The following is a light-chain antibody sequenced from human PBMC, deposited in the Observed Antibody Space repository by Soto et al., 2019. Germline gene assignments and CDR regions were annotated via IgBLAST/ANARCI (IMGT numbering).Light chain of an antibody. CDR3: QQYDNPL. J-gene: IGKJ3*01. CDR2: DAS. V-gene: IGKV1-33*01. CDR1: QDISNY. Sequence: DIPMTHSPSSLSASVGDRVTITCQASQDISNYLNWYQQKPGKAPKLLIYDASNLETGVPSRFSGSGSGTDFTFTISSLQPEDIATYYCQQYDNPLFGPGTKVDIK.